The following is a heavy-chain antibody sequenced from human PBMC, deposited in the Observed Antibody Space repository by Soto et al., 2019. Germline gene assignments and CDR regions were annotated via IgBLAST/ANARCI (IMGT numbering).Heavy chain of an antibody. Sequence: ASVKVSCKASGGTFSSYAISWVRQAPGQGLEWMGGIIPIFGTANYAQKFQGRVTITADESTSTAYMELSSLRSEDTAVYYCARDPATGSYYYGMDVWGQGTTVTVSS. CDR1: GGTFSSYA. CDR3: ARDPATGSYYYGMDV. V-gene: IGHV1-69*13. CDR2: IIPIFGTA. J-gene: IGHJ6*02.